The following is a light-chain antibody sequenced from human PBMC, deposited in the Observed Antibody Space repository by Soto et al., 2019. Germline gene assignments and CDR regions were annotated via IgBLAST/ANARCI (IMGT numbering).Light chain of an antibody. CDR1: QGIAPY. V-gene: IGKV1-27*01. CDR2: AAS. J-gene: IGKJ4*01. Sequence: DVQMTQSPSSLSASVGDRVTITCRASQGIAPYLAWFQQKPGKVPKLLIYAASTLQSGVPSRFSGSGSRADFTLTISSLQPEDVGTYYCQKYNSAPLTFGGGTKVDIK. CDR3: QKYNSAPLT.